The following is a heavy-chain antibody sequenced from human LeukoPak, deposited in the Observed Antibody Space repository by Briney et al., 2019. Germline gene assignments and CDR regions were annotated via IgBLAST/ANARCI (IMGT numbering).Heavy chain of an antibody. J-gene: IGHJ5*02. CDR3: AREGTSGTHLNWFDP. V-gene: IGHV4-59*01. Sequence: SETLSPTCTVSGGSISSYYWSWIRQPPGKGLEWIGHIYGSGSTNYNPSLKSRVTLSVDTSKNQFSLKLSSVTAADTAVYYCAREGTSGTHLNWFDPWGQGTLVTVSS. D-gene: IGHD1-1*01. CDR2: IYGSGST. CDR1: GGSISSYY.